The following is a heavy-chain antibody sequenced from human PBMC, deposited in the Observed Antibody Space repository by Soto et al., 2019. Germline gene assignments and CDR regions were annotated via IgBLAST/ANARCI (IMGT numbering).Heavy chain of an antibody. J-gene: IGHJ5*02. Sequence: QVQLVESGGGLVKPGGSLRLSCAASGFTFSDYYMSWIRQAPGKGLEWVSYISSSGSTIYYADSVKGRFTISRDNAKNSLYLQTNSLRAEDTAVYYCARVEYGSWELPSEVWFDPWGQGTLVTVSS. CDR3: ARVEYGSWELPSEVWFDP. V-gene: IGHV3-11*01. D-gene: IGHD1-26*01. CDR2: ISSSGSTI. CDR1: GFTFSDYY.